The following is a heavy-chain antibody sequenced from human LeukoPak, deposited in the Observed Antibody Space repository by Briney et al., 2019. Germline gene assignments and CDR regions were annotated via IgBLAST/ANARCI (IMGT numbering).Heavy chain of an antibody. D-gene: IGHD2-15*01. V-gene: IGHV1-8*03. CDR1: GYTFTSYD. CDR2: MNPNSGNT. J-gene: IGHJ1*01. CDR3: ARGRRGYCSGDSCLEYFQH. Sequence: ASVKVSCKASGYTFTSYDINWVRQATGQGLEWMGWMNPNSGNTGYAQKFQGRVTITRSTSISTAYMELSSLRSEDTAVYYCARGRRGYCSGDSCLEYFQHWGQGTLVTGSS.